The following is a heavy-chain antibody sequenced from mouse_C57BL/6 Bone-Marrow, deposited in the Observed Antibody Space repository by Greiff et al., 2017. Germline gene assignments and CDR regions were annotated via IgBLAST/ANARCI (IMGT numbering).Heavy chain of an antibody. CDR3: ARGGLPYYAMDY. D-gene: IGHD2-2*01. CDR1: GFTFSSYA. CDR2: ISDGGSYT. J-gene: IGHJ4*01. Sequence: EVMLVESGGGLVKPGGSLKLSCAASGFTFSSYAMSWVRQTPEKRLEWVATISDGGSYTYYPDNVKGRFTISRDNAKNNLYLQMSHLKSEDTAMDYCARGGLPYYAMDYWGQGTSVTVSS. V-gene: IGHV5-4*03.